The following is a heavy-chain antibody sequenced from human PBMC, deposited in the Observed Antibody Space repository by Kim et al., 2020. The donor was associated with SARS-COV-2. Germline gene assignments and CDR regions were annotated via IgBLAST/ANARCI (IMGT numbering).Heavy chain of an antibody. CDR1: GYRLTTYS. Sequence: ASVKVSCKATGYRLTTYSISWVRQAPGQGLEWMGWVTEYDGKTKYAQKFQGRVTMTTDPSTNTAYMELRSLRSDDMAVYYCARAKSLWLGEDYWGQGTLVTVSS. CDR2: VTEYDGKT. CDR3: ARAKSLWLGEDY. D-gene: IGHD3-10*01. V-gene: IGHV1-18*03. J-gene: IGHJ4*02.